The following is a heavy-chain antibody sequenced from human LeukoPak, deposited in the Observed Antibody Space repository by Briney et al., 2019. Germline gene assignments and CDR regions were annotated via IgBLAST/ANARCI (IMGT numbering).Heavy chain of an antibody. CDR3: ARIPHIAAAGTDY. J-gene: IGHJ4*02. D-gene: IGHD6-13*01. Sequence: GGSLRLSCAASGFTFSGYAMHWVRQAPGKGLEWVAVISYDGSNKYYADSVKGRFTISRDNSKNTLYLRMNSLRAEDTAVYYCARIPHIAAAGTDYWGQGTLVTVSS. CDR2: ISYDGSNK. CDR1: GFTFSGYA. V-gene: IGHV3-30-3*01.